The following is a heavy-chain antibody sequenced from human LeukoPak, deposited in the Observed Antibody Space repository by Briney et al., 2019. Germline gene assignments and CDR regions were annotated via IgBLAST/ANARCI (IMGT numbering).Heavy chain of an antibody. V-gene: IGHV4-34*01. Sequence: SETLSLTCAVYGGSFSGYYWSWIRQPPGKGLEWIGEINHSGSTNYNPSLKSRVTISVDTSKNQFSLRLNSVTAADTAMYYYARLRSPGDFDYWGQGTLVTVSS. D-gene: IGHD1-26*01. CDR2: INHSGST. CDR3: ARLRSPGDFDY. CDR1: GGSFSGYY. J-gene: IGHJ4*02.